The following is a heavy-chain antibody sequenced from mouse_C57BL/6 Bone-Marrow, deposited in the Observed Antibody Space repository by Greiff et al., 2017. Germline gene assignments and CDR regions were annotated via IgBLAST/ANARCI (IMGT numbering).Heavy chain of an antibody. V-gene: IGHV1-7*01. CDR1: GYTFTSYW. CDR3: ASYDYDLAWFAY. D-gene: IGHD2-4*01. J-gene: IGHJ3*01. CDR2: INPSIGYT. Sequence: QVQLKQSGAELAKPGASVKLSCKASGYTFTSYWMHWVKQRPGQGLEWIGYINPSIGYTKYNQKFKDKATLTADKSSSTAYMQLSSLTYEDSAVYYCASYDYDLAWFAYWGQGTLVTVSA.